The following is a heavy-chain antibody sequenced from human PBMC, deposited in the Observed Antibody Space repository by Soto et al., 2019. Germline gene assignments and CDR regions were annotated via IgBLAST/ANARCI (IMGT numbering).Heavy chain of an antibody. CDR2: IYYSGST. Sequence: PSETLSLTCTVSGGSISSYYWSWIRQPPGKGLEWIGYIYYSGSTNYNPSLKSRVTISVDTSKNQFSLKLSSVTAADTAVYYCARGSRYHYYWGQGTLVTVSS. V-gene: IGHV4-59*01. CDR3: ARGSRYHYY. J-gene: IGHJ4*02. D-gene: IGHD2-2*01. CDR1: GGSISSYY.